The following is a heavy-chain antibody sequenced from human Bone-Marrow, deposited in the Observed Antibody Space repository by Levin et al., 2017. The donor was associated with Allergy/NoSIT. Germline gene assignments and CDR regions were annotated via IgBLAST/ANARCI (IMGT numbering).Heavy chain of an antibody. CDR1: GGSITDSSYY. V-gene: IGHV4-39*07. CDR3: ARESSGYYYFYGLEV. D-gene: IGHD1-26*01. Sequence: GSLRLSCTVSGGSITDSSYYWVWIRQSPGKGLEWIGSIYYSGSTYYSPSLKSRVTISVDTSKNQFSLNLSSVTAADTAVYYCARESSGYYYFYGLEVWGRGTTVTVSS. CDR2: IYYSGST. J-gene: IGHJ6*02.